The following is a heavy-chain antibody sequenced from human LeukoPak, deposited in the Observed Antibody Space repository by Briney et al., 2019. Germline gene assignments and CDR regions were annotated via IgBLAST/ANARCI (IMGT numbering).Heavy chain of an antibody. CDR1: GGSISSGAYY. V-gene: IGHV4-31*03. J-gene: IGHJ3*02. Sequence: SQTLSLTCTVSGGSISSGAYYWSWIRQHPGKGLEWIGYIYYSGSTYYNPSLKSRVTISVDTSKNQFSLKLSSVTAADTAVYYCARDLVPPGAFDIWGQGTMVTVSS. CDR3: ARDLVPPGAFDI. CDR2: IYYSGST. D-gene: IGHD2-8*02.